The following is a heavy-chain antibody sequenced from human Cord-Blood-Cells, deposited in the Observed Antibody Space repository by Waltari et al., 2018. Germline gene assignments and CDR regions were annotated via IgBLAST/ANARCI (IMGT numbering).Heavy chain of an antibody. CDR1: GYTFTGYY. CDR2: INPNGGGT. Sequence: QVQLVQSGAEVKKPGASVKVSCKASGYTFTGYYMHWVRQAPGPGLEWRGWINPNGGGTNDAQKLQGRVTMTRDTSISTAYMELSRLRSDDTAVYYCARLLKRTGDTDYWGQGTLVTVSS. CDR3: ARLLKRTGDTDY. D-gene: IGHD7-27*01. J-gene: IGHJ4*02. V-gene: IGHV1-2*02.